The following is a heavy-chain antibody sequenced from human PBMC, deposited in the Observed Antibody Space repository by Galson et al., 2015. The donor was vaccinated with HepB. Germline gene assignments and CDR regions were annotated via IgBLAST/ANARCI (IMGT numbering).Heavy chain of an antibody. J-gene: IGHJ6*02. CDR3: AKEGTGVTYYDFWSGYSDYYYYYGMDV. V-gene: IGHV3-30*18. Sequence: SLRLSCAASGFTFSSYGMHWVRQAPGKGLEWVAVISYDGSNKYYADSVKGRFTISRDNSKNTLYLQMNSLRAEDTAVYYCAKEGTGVTYYDFWSGYSDYYYYYGMDVWGQGTTVTVSS. D-gene: IGHD3-3*01. CDR2: ISYDGSNK. CDR1: GFTFSSYG.